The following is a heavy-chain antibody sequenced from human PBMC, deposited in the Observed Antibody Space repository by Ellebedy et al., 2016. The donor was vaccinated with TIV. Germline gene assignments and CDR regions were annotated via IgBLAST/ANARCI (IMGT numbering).Heavy chain of an antibody. D-gene: IGHD4-11*01. CDR3: VRDLTNPVTGDY. Sequence: AASVKVSCKTSGYSFTGYYIHWARQAPGPGPEWVGWINPDNGVTVYEQKLQGRVTITGDTSISTVYMELSSLRSDDTAIYYCVRDLTNPVTGDYWGQGTLVFVSS. J-gene: IGHJ4*02. V-gene: IGHV1-2*02. CDR1: GYSFTGYY. CDR2: INPDNGVT.